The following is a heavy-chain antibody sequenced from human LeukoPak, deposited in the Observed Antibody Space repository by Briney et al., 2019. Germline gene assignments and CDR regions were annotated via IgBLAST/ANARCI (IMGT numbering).Heavy chain of an antibody. CDR1: GFTVSSNY. V-gene: IGHV3-66*01. D-gene: IGHD2-15*01. Sequence: GGSLRLSCAASGFTVSSNYMSWVRQAPGKGLEWVSVIYSGGSTYYADSVKGRFTISRDNSKNTLYLQMNCLRAEDTAVYYCAREVAGRGSPDAFGIWGQGTMVTVSS. J-gene: IGHJ3*02. CDR2: IYSGGST. CDR3: AREVAGRGSPDAFGI.